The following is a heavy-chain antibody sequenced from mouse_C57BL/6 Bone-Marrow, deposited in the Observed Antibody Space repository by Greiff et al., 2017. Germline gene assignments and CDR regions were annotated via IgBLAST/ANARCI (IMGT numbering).Heavy chain of an antibody. CDR2: IYPRSGNT. D-gene: IGHD1-1*01. CDR3: ARDRLTTVVATDEEYFDV. V-gene: IGHV1-81*01. J-gene: IGHJ1*03. CDR1: GYTFTSYG. Sequence: VKLVESGAELARPGASVKLSCKASGYTFTSYGISWVKQRTGQGLEWIGEIYPRSGNTYYNEKFKGKATLTADKSSSTAYMELRSLTSEDSAVYFCARDRLTTVVATDEEYFDVWGTGTTVTVAS.